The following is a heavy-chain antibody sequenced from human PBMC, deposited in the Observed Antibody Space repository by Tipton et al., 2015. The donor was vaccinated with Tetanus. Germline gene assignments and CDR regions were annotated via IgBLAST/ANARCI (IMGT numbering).Heavy chain of an antibody. D-gene: IGHD2-15*01. Sequence: SLRLSCVANGLSSLRDTIHWVRQAPGRGLEWVAEISSDGKTESYGDSVKGRFTISRDNSKNTVYLQMNSLRAEDTAVYYCARELDCSGGGCYSYGLDVWGQGTTVTVSS. CDR3: ARELDCSGGGCYSYGLDV. V-gene: IGHV3-30*04. CDR1: GLSSLRDT. J-gene: IGHJ6*02. CDR2: ISSDGKTE.